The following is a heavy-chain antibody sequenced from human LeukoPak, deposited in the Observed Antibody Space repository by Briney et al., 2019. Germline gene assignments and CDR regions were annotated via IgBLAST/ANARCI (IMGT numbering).Heavy chain of an antibody. CDR2: ISSSSSYI. CDR1: GLTFSSYS. CDR3: ARDRRYYDSSGYYYDAFDI. V-gene: IGHV3-21*01. Sequence: GGSLRLSCAASGLTFSSYSMDWVRQAPGKGLEWVSSISSSSSYIYYADSVKGRFTISRDNAKNSLYLQMNSLRAEDTAVYYCARDRRYYDSSGYYYDAFDIWGQGTMVTVSS. D-gene: IGHD3-22*01. J-gene: IGHJ3*02.